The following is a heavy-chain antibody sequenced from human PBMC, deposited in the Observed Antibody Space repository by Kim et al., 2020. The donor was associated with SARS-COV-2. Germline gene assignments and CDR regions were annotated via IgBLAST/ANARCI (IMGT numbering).Heavy chain of an antibody. Sequence: GGSLRLSCAASGFSFGDHWMRWVRHSPGKGLEWVADLSQDGGDRHYMDSVKGRFTISRDNAKNSLFLQMNSLRVEDAALYYCARGGCYSFEYWGPGTLVTVSS. V-gene: IGHV3-7*04. J-gene: IGHJ4*02. CDR1: GFSFGDHW. D-gene: IGHD6-19*01. CDR2: LSQDGGDR. CDR3: ARGGCYSFEY.